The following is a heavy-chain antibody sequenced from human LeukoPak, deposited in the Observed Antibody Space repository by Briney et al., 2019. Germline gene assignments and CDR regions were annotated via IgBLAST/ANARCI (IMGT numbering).Heavy chain of an antibody. V-gene: IGHV4-34*01. CDR2: INHSGST. Sequence: SETLSLTCAVYGGSFSGYYWSWIRQPPGKGLEWIGEINHSGSTNYNPSLKSRVTISVDTSKNQFSLKLSSVTAADTAVYYCARARKSVTAAGTHYXYXMDVWGQGTTVTVSS. D-gene: IGHD6-13*01. CDR3: ARARKSVTAAGTHYXYXMDV. J-gene: IGHJ6*02. CDR1: GGSFSGYY.